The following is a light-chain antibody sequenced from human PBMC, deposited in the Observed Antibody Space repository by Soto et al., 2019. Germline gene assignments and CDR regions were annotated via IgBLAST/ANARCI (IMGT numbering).Light chain of an antibody. CDR3: SSYTSSITYV. Sequence: SVLTPPPPGFGAPGPAGPISCPGTSRDVGSYNRVSWYQQPPGTAPKLMIYDVSNRPSGVPDRFSGSKSGNTASLTISGLQAEDEADYYCSSYTSSITYVFGTGTKVTVL. J-gene: IGLJ1*01. CDR1: SRDVGSYNR. V-gene: IGLV2-18*02. CDR2: DVS.